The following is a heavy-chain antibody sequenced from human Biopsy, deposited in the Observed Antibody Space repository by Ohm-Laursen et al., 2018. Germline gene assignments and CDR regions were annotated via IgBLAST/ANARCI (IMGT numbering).Heavy chain of an antibody. CDR3: ATKLTGYFHH. D-gene: IGHD3-9*01. CDR1: GGTFSNYG. Sequence: SVTVSCKLPGGTFSNYGVNWVRQAPGQGLEWLGGNIPILGTGNYAQKFQDRVTVAADTSTSTATMELRSLRSDATAVYYCATKLTGYFHHWGQGTLGIVSS. J-gene: IGHJ1*01. V-gene: IGHV1-69*06. CDR2: NIPILGTG.